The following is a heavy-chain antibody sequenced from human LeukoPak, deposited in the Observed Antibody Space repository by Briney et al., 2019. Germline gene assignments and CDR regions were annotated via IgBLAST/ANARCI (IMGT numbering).Heavy chain of an antibody. J-gene: IGHJ4*02. CDR3: ARDRRPDPYYFDY. CDR2: IKQDGSEK. V-gene: IGHV3-7*03. Sequence: GASLRLSCAASGFTFSSYAMTWVRQAPGKGLEWVANIKQDGSEKYYVDSVKGRFTISRDNAKNSLYLQMNSLRAEDTAVYYCARDRRPDPYYFDYWGQGTLVTVSS. D-gene: IGHD2-2*01. CDR1: GFTFSSYA.